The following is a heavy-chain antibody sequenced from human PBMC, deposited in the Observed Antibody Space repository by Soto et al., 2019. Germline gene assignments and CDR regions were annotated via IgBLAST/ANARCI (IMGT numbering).Heavy chain of an antibody. CDR3: AKDIAAAGTEYFQH. J-gene: IGHJ1*01. D-gene: IGHD6-13*01. CDR1: GFTFDDYT. Sequence: ESGGVVVQPGGSLRLSCAASGFTFDDYTMHWVRQAPGKGLEWVSLISWDGGSTYYADSVKGRFTISRDNSKNSLYLQMNSLRTEDTALYYCAKDIAAAGTEYFQHWGQGTLVTVSS. V-gene: IGHV3-43*01. CDR2: ISWDGGST.